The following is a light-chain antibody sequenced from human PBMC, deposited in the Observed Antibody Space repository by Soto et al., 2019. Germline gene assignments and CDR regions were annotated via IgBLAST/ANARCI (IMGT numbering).Light chain of an antibody. CDR2: EVS. CDR3: SSYAGSNIL. V-gene: IGLV2-8*01. J-gene: IGLJ2*01. CDR1: SSDVGGYNY. Sequence: QSALTQPPSASGSPGQSVTISCTGTSSDVGGYNYVSWYQQYPGKAPKLMIYEVSQRPSGVPDRFSGSKSGNTASLTVSGLQAEDEADYYCSSYAGSNILFGGGTQLTVL.